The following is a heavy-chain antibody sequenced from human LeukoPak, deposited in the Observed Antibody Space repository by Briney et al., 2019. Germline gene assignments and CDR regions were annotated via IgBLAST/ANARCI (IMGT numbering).Heavy chain of an antibody. CDR2: IYPGDSDT. CDR3: ARLFDILTGYSALDY. D-gene: IGHD3-9*01. J-gene: IGHJ4*02. V-gene: IGHV5-51*01. Sequence: GESLKISCKGSGYSFTSYWIGWVRQMPGKGLEWMGIIYPGDSDTRYSPSFQGQVTISADKCISTAYLQWSSLKASDTAMYYCARLFDILTGYSALDYWGQGTLVTVSS. CDR1: GYSFTSYW.